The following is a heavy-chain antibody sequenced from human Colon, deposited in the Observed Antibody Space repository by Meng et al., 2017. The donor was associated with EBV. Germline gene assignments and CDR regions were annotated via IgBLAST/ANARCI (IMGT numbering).Heavy chain of an antibody. J-gene: IGHJ4*02. V-gene: IGHV4-31*03. D-gene: IGHD6-19*01. Sequence: QVQLQQWGPGLVKPSQPLSLTCTVSGGSVSSGGYYWTWIRQHPGKGLEWFGHIYYSGSTFYNPSLKRRVIISIDTSKNQFSLNLRSVTAADTAVYYCARVSSGWDYFDYWGQGTLVTVSS. CDR2: IYYSGST. CDR3: ARVSSGWDYFDY. CDR1: GGSVSSGGYY.